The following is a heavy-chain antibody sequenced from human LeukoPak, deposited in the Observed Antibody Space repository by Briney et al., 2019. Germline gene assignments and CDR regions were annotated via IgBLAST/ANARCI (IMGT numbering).Heavy chain of an antibody. CDR1: GYTFTDYF. CDR2: IKPNSGDT. CDR3: TRDWGPNSGNFHYDGFDI. D-gene: IGHD1-26*01. Sequence: ASVKVSCKASGYTFTDYFIHWVRQAPGQGLEWMGWIKPNSGDTKYAEKFQGRVTMTRDTSLSTAYMELSRLISDDTAVYYCTRDWGPNSGNFHYDGFDIWGQGTMVTVSS. V-gene: IGHV1-2*02. J-gene: IGHJ3*02.